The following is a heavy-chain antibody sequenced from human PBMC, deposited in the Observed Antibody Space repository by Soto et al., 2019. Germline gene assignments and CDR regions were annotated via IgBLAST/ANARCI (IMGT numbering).Heavy chain of an antibody. D-gene: IGHD4-4*01. CDR2: INPNSGGT. CDR1: GYTFSNYY. CDR3: ARMTTVTNYYYYGMDV. Sequence: ASVKVSCKGAGYTFSNYYMHWVRQAPGQGLEWMGWINPNSGGTNYAQKFQGRVTMTRDTSISTAYMELSRLRSDDTAVYYCARMTTVTNYYYYGMDVWGQGTTVTVSS. J-gene: IGHJ6*02. V-gene: IGHV1-2*02.